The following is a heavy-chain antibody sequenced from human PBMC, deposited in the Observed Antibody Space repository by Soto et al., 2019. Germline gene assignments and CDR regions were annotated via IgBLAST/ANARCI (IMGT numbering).Heavy chain of an antibody. Sequence: PLQTLSLTCAISGDSVSSNSAAWNWIRQSPSRGLEWLGRTYYRSKWYNDYAVSVKSRITINPDTSKNQFSLQLNSVPPEDTAVYYCARGWYYDSSGYADYYYYYGMDVWGQGTTVTVSS. CDR3: ARGWYYDSSGYADYYYYYGMDV. CDR2: TYYRSKWYN. V-gene: IGHV6-1*01. CDR1: GDSVSSNSAA. J-gene: IGHJ6*02. D-gene: IGHD3-22*01.